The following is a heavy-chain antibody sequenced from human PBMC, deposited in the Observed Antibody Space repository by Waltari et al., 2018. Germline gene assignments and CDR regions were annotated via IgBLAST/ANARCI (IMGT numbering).Heavy chain of an antibody. Sequence: QLQLQESGPGLVKPSETLSLTCTVSGGSIGSSNNYWGWIRQPPGKGLGWIGSIYYSGTTDYNPSLKSRVTISVDTSKNQFSLRRSSATAADTAVYYCARSGTYRGYFDYWGQGTLVTVSS. CDR2: IYYSGTT. CDR3: ARSGTYRGYFDY. CDR1: GGSIGSSNNY. V-gene: IGHV4-39*01. J-gene: IGHJ4*02. D-gene: IGHD1-26*01.